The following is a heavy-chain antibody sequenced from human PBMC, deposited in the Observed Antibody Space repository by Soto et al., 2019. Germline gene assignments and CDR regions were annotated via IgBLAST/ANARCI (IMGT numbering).Heavy chain of an antibody. J-gene: IGHJ6*02. Sequence: QVQLVESGGGVVQPGRSLRLSCAASGFTFSSYGMHWVRQPPGKGLEWVAVISYDGSKEFYADSVKGRFTISRDNSKNTLYLQMNSLRAEDTGVYYCAKDLRLWSKDYYYYGMDVWGQGTTVTVSS. CDR3: AKDLRLWSKDYYYYGMDV. D-gene: IGHD5-18*01. CDR1: GFTFSSYG. CDR2: ISYDGSKE. V-gene: IGHV3-30*18.